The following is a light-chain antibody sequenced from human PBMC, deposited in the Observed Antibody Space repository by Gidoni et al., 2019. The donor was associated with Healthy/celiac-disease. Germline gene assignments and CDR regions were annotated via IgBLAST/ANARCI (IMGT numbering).Light chain of an antibody. CDR3: SSYTSRSTLVSV. V-gene: IGLV2-14*01. Sequence: QSALTQPASVSGSPGQSITISCTGTSSDVGGYNYVSWYQQHPGKAPNLMIYDVSNRPSGVSNRFSGSKSGNTASLTISGLQAEDEADYCSSYTSRSTLVSVFGTGTKVTVL. J-gene: IGLJ1*01. CDR2: DVS. CDR1: SSDVGGYNY.